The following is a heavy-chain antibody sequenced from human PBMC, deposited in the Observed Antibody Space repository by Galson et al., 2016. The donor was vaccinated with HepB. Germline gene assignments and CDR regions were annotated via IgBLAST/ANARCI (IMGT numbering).Heavy chain of an antibody. CDR1: GFTFRSYA. CDR3: AKDFGVVPNNWFDS. D-gene: IGHD3-3*01. V-gene: IGHV3-23*01. CDR2: ITDNGDAT. J-gene: IGHJ5*01. Sequence: SLRLSCAASGFTFRSYAMNWVRQSPERGLEWVSSITDNGDATYYAGSVEGRFTISRDNSKNTLYLHMNSLRAADTATYYCAKDFGVVPNNWFDSWGQGTLGTVSS.